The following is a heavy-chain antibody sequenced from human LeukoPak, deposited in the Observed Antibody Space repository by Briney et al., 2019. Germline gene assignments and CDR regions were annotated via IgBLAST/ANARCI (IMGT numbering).Heavy chain of an antibody. Sequence: PGGSLRLSCAASGFTFSSYAMHWVRQAPGKGLEWVAVISYDGSNKYYADPVKGRFTISRDNSKNTLYLQMNSLRAEDTAVYYCARDRDVDTAMVTGSFDYWGQGTLVTVSS. CDR2: ISYDGSNK. J-gene: IGHJ4*02. D-gene: IGHD5-18*01. CDR3: ARDRDVDTAMVTGSFDY. V-gene: IGHV3-30-3*01. CDR1: GFTFSSYA.